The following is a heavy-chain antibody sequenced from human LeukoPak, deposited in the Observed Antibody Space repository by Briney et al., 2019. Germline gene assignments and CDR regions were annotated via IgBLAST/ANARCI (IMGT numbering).Heavy chain of an antibody. Sequence: PSETLSLTCTVSGGSISSSSYYWGWIRQPPGKGLEWIGSIYYSGSTYYNPSLKSRVTISVDTSKNQFSLKLSSVTAADTAVYYCARHQTQRRGVIKYYYYMDVWGKGTTVTISS. V-gene: IGHV4-39*01. CDR1: GGSISSSSYY. CDR2: IYYSGST. CDR3: ARHQTQRRGVIKYYYYMDV. J-gene: IGHJ6*03. D-gene: IGHD3-10*01.